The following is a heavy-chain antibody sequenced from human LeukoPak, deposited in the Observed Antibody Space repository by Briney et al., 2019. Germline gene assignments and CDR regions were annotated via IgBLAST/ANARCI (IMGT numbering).Heavy chain of an antibody. CDR3: ARGHFGVVLDY. J-gene: IGHJ4*02. CDR1: GFTVSSNY. Sequence: PGGSLRLSCAASGFTVSSNYMSWVRQAPGKGLEWVSSIRGDSTETRHAASVMGRFTISRDNAKKSLYLQMNSLRAEDTAVYYCARGHFGVVLDYWGQGTLVTVSS. D-gene: IGHD3-3*01. CDR2: IRGDSTET. V-gene: IGHV3-21*01.